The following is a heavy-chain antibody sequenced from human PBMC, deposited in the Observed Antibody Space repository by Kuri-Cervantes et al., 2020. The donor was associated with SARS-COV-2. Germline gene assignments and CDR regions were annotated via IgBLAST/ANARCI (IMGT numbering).Heavy chain of an antibody. V-gene: IGHV3-64*01. D-gene: IGHD3-16*01. Sequence: AETLCLSCAASGFTFSSYAMHWVRQAPGKGLEYVAVISSNGGSTYYANSVKGRFTISRDNSKTTLYPQMRILSAEDAAVYYYARMGGPYYIDDWGKGTTVTVSS. CDR2: ISSNGGST. CDR3: ARMGGPYYIDD. J-gene: IGHJ6*03. CDR1: GFTFSSYA.